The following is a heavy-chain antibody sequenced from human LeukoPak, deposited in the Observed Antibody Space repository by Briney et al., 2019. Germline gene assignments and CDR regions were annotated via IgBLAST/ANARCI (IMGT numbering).Heavy chain of an antibody. J-gene: IGHJ6*03. CDR1: GGSISSYY. Sequence: SETLSLTCTVSGGSISSYYWSWIRQPPGKGLEWIGYIYYSGSTNYNPSLKSRVTISVDTSKNQFSLKLSSVTAADTAVYCCARYYDFWKNYYYYMDVWGKGTTVTVSS. V-gene: IGHV4-59*01. CDR3: ARYYDFWKNYYYYMDV. CDR2: IYYSGST. D-gene: IGHD3-3*01.